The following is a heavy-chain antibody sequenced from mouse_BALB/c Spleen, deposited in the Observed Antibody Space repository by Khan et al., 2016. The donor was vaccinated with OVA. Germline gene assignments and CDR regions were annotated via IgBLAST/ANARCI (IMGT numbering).Heavy chain of an antibody. CDR3: ARWFDGYSSLYAMDY. J-gene: IGHJ4*01. Sequence: VQLQESGPGLVAPSQSLSITCTVSGFSLTSYGIHWVRQPPGKGLGWLVVIWSDGSTNYNSVLKSRLSISKDNSKSQVFLKMNSLQTDDTAIYYCARWFDGYSSLYAMDYWGQGTSVTVSS. V-gene: IGHV2-6*02. CDR2: IWSDGST. CDR1: GFSLTSYG. D-gene: IGHD2-3*01.